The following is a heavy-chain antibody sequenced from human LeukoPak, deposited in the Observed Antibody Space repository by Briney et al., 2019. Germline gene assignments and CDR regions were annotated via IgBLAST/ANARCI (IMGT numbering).Heavy chain of an antibody. CDR1: GGTFSSYA. CDR3: ARGWEPHDAFDI. CDR2: IIPIFGTA. Sequence: SVKVSCKASGGTFSSYAISWVRQAPGQGLEWMGGIIPIFGTANYAQKFQGRVTITTDESTSTAYMELSSLRSEDTAVYYCARGWEPHDAFDIWGQGTMVTVSS. D-gene: IGHD1-26*01. J-gene: IGHJ3*02. V-gene: IGHV1-69*05.